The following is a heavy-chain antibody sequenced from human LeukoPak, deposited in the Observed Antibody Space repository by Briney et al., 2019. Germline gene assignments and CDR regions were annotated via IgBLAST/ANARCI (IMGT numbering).Heavy chain of an antibody. D-gene: IGHD4-17*01. CDR3: AREAWTTVTPMIAFDI. Sequence: SETLSLTCTVSGGAIKNYYWSWIRQPPGKGLEWIGYIYYSGSTNYNPSLKSRVTISVDTPKNQFSLKLSSVTAADTAVYYCAREAWTTVTPMIAFDIWGQGTMVTVSS. CDR2: IYYSGST. V-gene: IGHV4-59*01. J-gene: IGHJ3*02. CDR1: GGAIKNYY.